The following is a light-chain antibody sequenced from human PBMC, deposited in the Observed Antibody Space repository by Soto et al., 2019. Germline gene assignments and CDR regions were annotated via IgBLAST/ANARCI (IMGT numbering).Light chain of an antibody. V-gene: IGLV2-14*03. CDR3: SSYAASSTYV. Sequence: QSVLTQPASVAGSPGQSITISCTGTSSDVGGYNYVSWYQHHPGKAPKLMIFDVSDRPSGVSNRFSGSKSGNTASLTISGLQAEDEADDYCSSYAASSTYVFGTETKVAVL. CDR2: DVS. CDR1: SSDVGGYNY. J-gene: IGLJ1*01.